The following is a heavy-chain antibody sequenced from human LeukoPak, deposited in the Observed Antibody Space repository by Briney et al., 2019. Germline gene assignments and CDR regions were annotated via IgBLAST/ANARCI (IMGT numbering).Heavy chain of an antibody. CDR2: IIPIFGTA. D-gene: IGHD6-19*01. CDR1: GGTFSSYA. J-gene: IGHJ3*02. Sequence: GASVKVSCKASGGTFSSYAISWERQAPGQGLEWMGGIIPIFGTANYAQKFQGRVTITADESTSTAYMELSSLRSEDTAVYYCARGLDSSGWYGRRAFDIWGQGTMVTVSS. V-gene: IGHV1-69*13. CDR3: ARGLDSSGWYGRRAFDI.